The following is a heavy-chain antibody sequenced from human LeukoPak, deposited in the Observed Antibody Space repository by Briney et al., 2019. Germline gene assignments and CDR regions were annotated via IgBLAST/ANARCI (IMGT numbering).Heavy chain of an antibody. CDR3: ASGGIVVVISRDAFDI. D-gene: IGHD2-21*01. J-gene: IGHJ3*02. CDR2: IYHSGST. Sequence: SETLSLTCAVSGYSISSGYYWGWIRQPPGKGLEWIGSIYHSGSTYYNPSLKSRVTISVDTSKNQSSLKLSSVTAADTAVYYCASGGIVVVISRDAFDIWGQGTMVTVSS. CDR1: GYSISSGYY. V-gene: IGHV4-38-2*01.